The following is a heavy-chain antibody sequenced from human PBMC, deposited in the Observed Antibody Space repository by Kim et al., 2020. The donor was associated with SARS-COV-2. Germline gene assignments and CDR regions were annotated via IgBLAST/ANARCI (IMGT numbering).Heavy chain of an antibody. V-gene: IGHV1-18*01. J-gene: IGHJ4*02. CDR2: KRDT. CDR3: ARGAYSDK. Sequence: KRDTSYAKKYQGRVTVTTDTSTSTAYMEMRSLRSDDTAVFYCARGAYSDKWGQGTLVTVSS.